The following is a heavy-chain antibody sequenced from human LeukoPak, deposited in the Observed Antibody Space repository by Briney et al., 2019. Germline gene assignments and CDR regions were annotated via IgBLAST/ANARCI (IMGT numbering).Heavy chain of an antibody. CDR3: AKAPLSAGRAYFDY. CDR2: ISGSGGST. Sequence: GGSLRLSCAASGFTFSSYAMSWVRQAPGKGLEWVSAISGSGGSTYYADSVKGRFTISRDNSKNTLCLQMNSLRAEDTAVYYCAKAPLSAGRAYFDYWGQGTLVTVSS. J-gene: IGHJ4*02. D-gene: IGHD3-16*01. V-gene: IGHV3-23*01. CDR1: GFTFSSYA.